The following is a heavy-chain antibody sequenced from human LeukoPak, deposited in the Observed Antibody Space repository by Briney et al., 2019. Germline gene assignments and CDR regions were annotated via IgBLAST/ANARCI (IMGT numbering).Heavy chain of an antibody. D-gene: IGHD6-13*01. CDR1: GGSISSGAYS. J-gene: IGHJ2*01. CDR3: ARVSSSWYQDWYFDR. V-gene: IGHV4-30-4*07. CDR2: IYNSGSA. Sequence: SETLSLTCAVSGGSISSGAYSWSWIRQPPGKGLEWIGYIYNSGSAYYNPSLKSRVIISVDTSKNQFSLKLTSVTAADTAVYYCARVSSSWYQDWYFDRWGRGTLVTVSS.